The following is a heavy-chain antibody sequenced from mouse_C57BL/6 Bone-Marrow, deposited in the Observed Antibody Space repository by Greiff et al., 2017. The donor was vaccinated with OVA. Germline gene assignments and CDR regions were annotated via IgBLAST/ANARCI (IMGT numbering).Heavy chain of an antibody. J-gene: IGHJ4*01. D-gene: IGHD2-4*01. CDR1: GFSLSTSGMG. V-gene: IGHV8-12*01. CDR2: IYWDDDK. CDR3: ARSHHYDYFYYAMDY. Sequence: QVTLKESGPGILQSSQTLSLTCSFSGFSLSTSGMGVSWIRQPSGKGLEWLAHIYWDDDKRYNPSLKSRLTISKDTSRNQVFLKITSVDTADTATYYCARSHHYDYFYYAMDYWGQGTSVTVSS.